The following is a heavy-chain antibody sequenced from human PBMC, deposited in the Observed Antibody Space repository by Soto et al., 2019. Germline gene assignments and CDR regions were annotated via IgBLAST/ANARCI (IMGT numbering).Heavy chain of an antibody. D-gene: IGHD2-15*01. J-gene: IGHJ4*02. CDR2: ISWNSGSI. CDR3: AIVVVVAATQYYFDY. CDR1: GFTFEDYA. Sequence: GRSLRLSXAASGFTFEDYAMHWVRQAPGKGLEWVSGISWNSGSIGYADSVKGRFTISRDNAKNSLYLQMNSLRAEDTALYYFAIVVVVAATQYYFDYGGQGTLVTVSS. V-gene: IGHV3-9*01.